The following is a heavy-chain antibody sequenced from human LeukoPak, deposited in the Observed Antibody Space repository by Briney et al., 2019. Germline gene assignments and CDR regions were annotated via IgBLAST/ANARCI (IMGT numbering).Heavy chain of an antibody. D-gene: IGHD3-10*01. J-gene: IGHJ4*02. V-gene: IGHV1-69*13. Sequence: SVKVTFKSNVGTFSSYQCSWVGPAPGQGLEWMGGIIPIFGTANYAPKFQGRVTITADESTSTAYMEMSSLRSEDTAVYYCARDHGFYTSGSDYWGQGTLVIVSS. CDR3: ARDHGFYTSGSDY. CDR2: IIPIFGTA. CDR1: VGTFSSYQ.